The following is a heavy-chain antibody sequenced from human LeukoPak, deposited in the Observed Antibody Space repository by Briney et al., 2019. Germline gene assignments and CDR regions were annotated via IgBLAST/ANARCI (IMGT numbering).Heavy chain of an antibody. CDR2: IYYSGGA. J-gene: IGHJ4*02. D-gene: IGHD2-21*01. CDR1: GGSISSGDYY. Sequence: SETLSLTCTVSGGSISSGDYYWSWIRQPPGKGLEWIGYIYYSGGAYYNPSLKSRVTISVNTSKNQFSLKLSSVTAADTAVYYCARAPTGDCYDYWGQGTLVTVSS. V-gene: IGHV4-30-4*01. CDR3: ARAPTGDCYDY.